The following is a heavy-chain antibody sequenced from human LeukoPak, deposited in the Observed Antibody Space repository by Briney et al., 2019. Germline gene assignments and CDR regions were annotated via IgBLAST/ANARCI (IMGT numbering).Heavy chain of an antibody. CDR2: ISGSGGST. CDR3: AKVGLYDYVWGSPGGPDY. Sequence: GGSLRLSCAASGFTFSSYAMSWVRQAPGKGLEWVSAISGSGGSTYYADSVKGRFTISRDNSKNTLYLQMNSLRAEDTAVYYCAKVGLYDYVWGSPGGPDYWGQGTLVTVSS. CDR1: GFTFSSYA. J-gene: IGHJ4*02. D-gene: IGHD3-16*01. V-gene: IGHV3-23*01.